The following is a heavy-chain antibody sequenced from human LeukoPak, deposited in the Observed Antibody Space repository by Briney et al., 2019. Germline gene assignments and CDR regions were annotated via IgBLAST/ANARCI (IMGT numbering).Heavy chain of an antibody. D-gene: IGHD3-10*01. CDR1: GTSTSNYQ. V-gene: IGHV4-59*01. CDR2: IHYRGST. J-gene: IGHJ4*02. CDR3: ARDLLRSSYYYFDY. Sequence: SETLSLTCTVPGTSTSNYQWSWIRHPPAKELEWIGSIHYRGSTNYNPPLKSRVSMSVDTPKNQFSLRIRSVTAADTAVYSTARDLLRSSYYYFDYWGRGSLVTVPS.